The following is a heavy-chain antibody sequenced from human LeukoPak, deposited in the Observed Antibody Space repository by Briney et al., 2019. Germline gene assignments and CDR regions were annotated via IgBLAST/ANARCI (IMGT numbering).Heavy chain of an antibody. CDR3: ARVEDIVGATTTGFDP. V-gene: IGHV1-2*02. J-gene: IGHJ5*02. D-gene: IGHD1-26*01. CDR2: INPNSGGT. Sequence: GASVKVSCKASGYTFTGYYMHWVRQAPGQGLEWMGWINPNSGGTNYAQKFQDRVTMTRDTSISTAYMELSRLRSDDTAVYYCARVEDIVGATTTGFDPWGQGTLVTVSS. CDR1: GYTFTGYY.